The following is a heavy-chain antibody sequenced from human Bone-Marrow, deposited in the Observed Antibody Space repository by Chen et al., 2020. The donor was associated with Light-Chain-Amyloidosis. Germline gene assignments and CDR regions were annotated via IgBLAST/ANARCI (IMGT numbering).Heavy chain of an antibody. Sequence: QVQLVQSGAEVKKPGASVTVSCKASGYTFTGYYMHWVRQAPGQGLEWMGWINPNSGGTNYAQKFKGRVTMTRDTSISAAYMELSRLRSDDTAVYYCARDFDCGGDCYRPAFDIWGQGTMVTVSS. CDR2: INPNSGGT. CDR3: ARDFDCGGDCYRPAFDI. J-gene: IGHJ3*02. V-gene: IGHV1-2*02. D-gene: IGHD2-21*02. CDR1: GYTFTGYY.